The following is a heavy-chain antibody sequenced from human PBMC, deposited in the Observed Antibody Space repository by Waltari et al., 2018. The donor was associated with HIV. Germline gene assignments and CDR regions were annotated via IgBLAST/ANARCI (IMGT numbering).Heavy chain of an antibody. CDR3: ARGRLVGRFFDL. D-gene: IGHD3-16*01. V-gene: IGHV4-4*07. Sequence: QVHLQESGPGLVRPSETLSLTFGVSSDSISSYHWNWIRQPAGKGLEWIGRIYTSGSTNYDPSLKRRVTMTLDTSKRQFTLKLNSVTAADTAVYYCARGRLVGRFFDLWGQGTLVTVSS. CDR1: SDSISSYH. J-gene: IGHJ4*02. CDR2: IYTSGST.